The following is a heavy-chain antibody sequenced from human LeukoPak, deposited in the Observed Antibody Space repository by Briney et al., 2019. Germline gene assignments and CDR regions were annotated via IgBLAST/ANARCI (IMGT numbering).Heavy chain of an antibody. CDR1: GFTFVNHA. CDR2: ISWNSGTI. CDR3: ARAYKDRSLAGKKEFFQH. Sequence: GGSLRLSCAASGFTFVNHAMNWVRQVPGKGLEWISLISWNSGTIGYADSVKGRFTISRDNANNFLYLQMNSLRAEDTALYYCARAYKDRSLAGKKEFFQHWGQGTLVTVSS. J-gene: IGHJ1*01. V-gene: IGHV3-9*01. D-gene: IGHD6-19*01.